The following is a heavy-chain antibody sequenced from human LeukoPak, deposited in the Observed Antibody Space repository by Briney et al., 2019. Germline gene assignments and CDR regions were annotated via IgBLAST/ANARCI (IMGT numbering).Heavy chain of an antibody. CDR2: IYYSGST. V-gene: IGHV4-59*01. CDR1: GGSISSYY. Sequence: SETLSLTCTVSGGSISSYYWSWIRQPPRKGLEWIGYIYYSGSTNYNPSLKSRVTISVDTSKNQFSLKLSSVTAADTAVYYCARKRVTMLRGVPLNWFDPWGQRTLVTVSS. CDR3: ARKRVTMLRGVPLNWFDP. D-gene: IGHD3-10*01. J-gene: IGHJ5*02.